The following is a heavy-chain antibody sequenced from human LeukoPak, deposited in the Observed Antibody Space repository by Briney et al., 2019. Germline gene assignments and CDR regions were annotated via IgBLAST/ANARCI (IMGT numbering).Heavy chain of an antibody. CDR1: GYSFTRDW. J-gene: IGHJ5*02. Sequence: GESLKIYCKTSGYSFTRDWIAWVRQMPGKGLEWMGIIYPGDSDTIYSPSFQGQVTISADKSISTAYLQWSSLKASDTAMYYCARRLYSDGWYWFDPWGQGTLVTVSS. CDR2: IYPGDSDT. V-gene: IGHV5-51*01. D-gene: IGHD6-19*01. CDR3: ARRLYSDGWYWFDP.